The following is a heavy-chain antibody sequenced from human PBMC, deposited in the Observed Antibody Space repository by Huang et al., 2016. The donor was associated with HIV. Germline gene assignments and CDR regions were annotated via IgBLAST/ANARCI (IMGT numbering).Heavy chain of an antibody. Sequence: QVQLQQSGPGLVRPSQTLSLTCAISGDCVSSRSSAWNGLRQSPSRGLEWLGRTYSRAKWNNDFAPSVRTRMTINPDTSKNQFSLRLNSWTPDDTAVYYCARVRCSGGYCYGWFDTWGQGILVTVSS. CDR3: ARVRCSGGYCYGWFDT. J-gene: IGHJ5*02. CDR2: TYSRAKWNN. D-gene: IGHD2-15*01. V-gene: IGHV6-1*01. CDR1: GDCVSSRSSA.